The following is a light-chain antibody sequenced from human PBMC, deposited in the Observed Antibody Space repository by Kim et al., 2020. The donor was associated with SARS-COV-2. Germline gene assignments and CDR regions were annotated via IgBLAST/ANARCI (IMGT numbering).Light chain of an antibody. CDR2: DAS. Sequence: DIQITQSPSSLYASVGDRVTITCQASQDIINYLNWYQQKPGKAPKLLIYDASNLETGVPSRFSGSGSGTDFTFTISSLQPEDIATYYCQQYDNLPLTFGGGTQVDIK. CDR3: QQYDNLPLT. J-gene: IGKJ4*01. V-gene: IGKV1-33*01. CDR1: QDIINY.